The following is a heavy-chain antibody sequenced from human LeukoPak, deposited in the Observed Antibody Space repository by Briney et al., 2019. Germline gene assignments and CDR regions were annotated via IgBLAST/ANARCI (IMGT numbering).Heavy chain of an antibody. J-gene: IGHJ4*02. V-gene: IGHV3-53*01. CDR2: IYSGGST. Sequence: GESLKISCAASGFTVSSNYMSWVRQAPGKGLEWVSVIYSGGSTYYADSVKGRFTISRDNSKNTLYLQMNSLRAEDTAVYYCAREEYSSSWQYWGQGTLVTVSS. CDR1: GFTVSSNY. CDR3: AREEYSSSWQY. D-gene: IGHD6-13*01.